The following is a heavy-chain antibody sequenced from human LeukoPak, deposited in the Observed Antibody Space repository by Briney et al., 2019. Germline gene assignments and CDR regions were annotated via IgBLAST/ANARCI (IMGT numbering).Heavy chain of an antibody. CDR3: ARGGSSSYDSSGSPAPPHYLPDY. V-gene: IGHV1-69*04. CDR1: GGTFSSYA. CDR2: IIPILGIA. J-gene: IGHJ4*02. Sequence: GASVKVSCKASGGTFSSYAISWVRQAPGQGLEWMGRIIPILGIANYAQKFQGRVTITADKSTSTAYMELSSLRSEDTAGYYCARGGSSSYDSSGSPAPPHYLPDYGAQEPLVTVPS. D-gene: IGHD3-22*01.